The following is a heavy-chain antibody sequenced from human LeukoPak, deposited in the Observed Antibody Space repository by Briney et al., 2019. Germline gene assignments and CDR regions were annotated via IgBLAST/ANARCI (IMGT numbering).Heavy chain of an antibody. CDR1: GFTFSSYG. CDR2: IWYDGSNK. V-gene: IGHV3-33*01. J-gene: IGHJ5*02. Sequence: GRSLRLSCAASGFTFSSYGMHWVRQAPGKGLDWEAVIWYDGSNKYYADSVKGRFTISRDNSKNTLYLQMNSLRAEDTAVYYCARSSYSSSWTGWFDPWGQGTLVTVSS. CDR3: ARSSYSSSWTGWFDP. D-gene: IGHD6-13*01.